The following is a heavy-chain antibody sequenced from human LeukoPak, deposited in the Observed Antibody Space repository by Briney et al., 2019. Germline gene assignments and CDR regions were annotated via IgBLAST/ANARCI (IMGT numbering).Heavy chain of an antibody. D-gene: IGHD3-3*01. CDR1: GFTFNSHA. Sequence: GGSLRLSCAASGFTFNSHAMSWVRQAPGKGPEWVSYISASGDSTDYADSVKRRFTISRDNSKNTLFLQMNRLTADDTALYYCARDLATNRFSAYDYWGQGTLVTVSS. V-gene: IGHV3-23*01. CDR3: ARDLATNRFSAYDY. J-gene: IGHJ4*02. CDR2: ISASGDST.